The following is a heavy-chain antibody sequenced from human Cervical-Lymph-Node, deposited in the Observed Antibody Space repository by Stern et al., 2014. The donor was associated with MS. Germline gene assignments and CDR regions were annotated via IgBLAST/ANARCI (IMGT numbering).Heavy chain of an antibody. J-gene: IGHJ4*02. CDR3: ARESPDFDS. CDR2: IKRDASEK. CDR1: GFTFSSYW. V-gene: IGHV3-7*01. Sequence: EVQLVESGGGLVQPGGSLRLSCAASGFTFSSYWMSWVRQAPGKGLEWVANIKRDASEKYYVDSVKGRFTISRDNAKNILYLQMNSLRVEDTAVYFCARESPDFDSWGQGTLVIVSS.